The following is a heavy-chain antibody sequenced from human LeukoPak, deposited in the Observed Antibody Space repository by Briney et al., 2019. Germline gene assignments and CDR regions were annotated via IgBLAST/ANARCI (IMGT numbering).Heavy chain of an antibody. CDR3: ARRQGGPFDY. J-gene: IGHJ4*02. Sequence: SETLSLTCTVSGGSISSYYWSWIRQPPGKGLEWIGYIYTSGSTNYNPSLKSRVTISVDTSKNQFSLKLSSVTAADTAVYYCARRQGGPFDYWGQGALVTVSS. V-gene: IGHV4-4*09. CDR1: GGSISSYY. CDR2: IYTSGST. D-gene: IGHD3-16*01.